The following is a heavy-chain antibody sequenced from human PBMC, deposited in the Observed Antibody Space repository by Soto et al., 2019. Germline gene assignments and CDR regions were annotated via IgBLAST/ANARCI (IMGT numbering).Heavy chain of an antibody. Sequence: GESLKISCAASGFTFSSYSMNWVRQAPGKGLEWVSSISSSSSYIYYADSVKGRFTISRDNAKNSLYLQMNSLRAEDTAVYYCASTIPRGYSYGSFDYWGQGTLVTVSS. D-gene: IGHD5-18*01. CDR3: ASTIPRGYSYGSFDY. CDR2: ISSSSSYI. CDR1: GFTFSSYS. J-gene: IGHJ4*02. V-gene: IGHV3-21*01.